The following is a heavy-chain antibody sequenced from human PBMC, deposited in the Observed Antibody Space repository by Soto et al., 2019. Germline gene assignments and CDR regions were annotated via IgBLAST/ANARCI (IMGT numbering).Heavy chain of an antibody. V-gene: IGHV3-30-3*02. CDR1: VFTFSSYA. J-gene: IGHJ4*02. CDR3: AKETSRFAVPPALDY. CDR2: ISYDGRNK. Sequence: GGPLRLSGAASVFTFSSYAMHWVRQAPGKGLEWVAGISYDGRNKFSSDSVKGRFSISRDNSQDTLYLQMNSLRPEDTAVYYCAKETSRFAVPPALDYWGQGTLVTVSS. D-gene: IGHD2-2*01.